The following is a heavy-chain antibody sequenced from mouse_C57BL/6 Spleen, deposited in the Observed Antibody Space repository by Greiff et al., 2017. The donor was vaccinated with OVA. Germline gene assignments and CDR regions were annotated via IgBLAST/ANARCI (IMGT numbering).Heavy chain of an antibody. CDR3: ARTSYYCSRGYAKGD. CDR2: IHPNSGST. D-gene: IGHD1-1*01. Sequence: QVQLQQSGAELVKPGASVKLSCKASGYTFTSYWMHWVKQRPGQGLEWIGMIHPNSGSTNYNEKLKSKATLTVDNSSSTAYMQLSSLTSADSAVYYFARTSYYCSRGYAKGDRGQGTSVTVAS. J-gene: IGHJ4*01. V-gene: IGHV1-64*01. CDR1: GYTFTSYW.